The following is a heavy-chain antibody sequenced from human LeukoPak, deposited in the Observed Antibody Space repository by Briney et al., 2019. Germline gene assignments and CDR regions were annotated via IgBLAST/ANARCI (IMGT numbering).Heavy chain of an antibody. CDR3: AKGGLRTVYFDWYFDL. Sequence: GGSLRLSCVASGFSFDDYAMHWVRQAPGKGLEWVSGISWNSAAIGYADSVKGRFTVSRDNAKNSLYLQMNRLRAEDTALYYCAKGGLRTVYFDWYFDLWGRGTLVTVSS. CDR1: GFSFDDYA. J-gene: IGHJ2*01. V-gene: IGHV3-9*01. CDR2: ISWNSAAI. D-gene: IGHD3-9*01.